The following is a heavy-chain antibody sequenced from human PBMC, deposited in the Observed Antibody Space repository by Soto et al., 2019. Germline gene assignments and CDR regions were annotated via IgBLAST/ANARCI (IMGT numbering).Heavy chain of an antibody. CDR3: ARELERGDRPGGFHY. CDR2: IFHSGTT. CDR1: GDSLSSSHW. Sequence: QVQLQESGPGLVKPSGTLSLTCAVSGDSLSSSHWWSWVRQSPGKGLECIGEIFHSGTTQYNPSLKSRVTISMDKSKNQFSLNLKSVTAADTAVYYCARELERGDRPGGFHYWGQGPLATVSS. J-gene: IGHJ4*02. D-gene: IGHD1-1*01. V-gene: IGHV4-4*02.